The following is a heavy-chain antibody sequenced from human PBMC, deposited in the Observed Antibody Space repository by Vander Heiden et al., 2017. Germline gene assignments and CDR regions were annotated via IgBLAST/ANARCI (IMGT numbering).Heavy chain of an antibody. CDR2: IYYSGST. CDR3: ARLNWSTVTYAFDI. CDR1: GGSISSSSYY. Sequence: QLQLQESGPGLVKPSETLSLPCTVSGGSISSSSYYWGWIRPPPGKGVEWIGSIYYSGSTYYNPSRKSRVTISVDTSKNQFSLKLSSVTDADTAMYYCARLNWSTVTYAFDIWGKGTMVTVSS. D-gene: IGHD4-17*01. V-gene: IGHV4-39*01. J-gene: IGHJ3*02.